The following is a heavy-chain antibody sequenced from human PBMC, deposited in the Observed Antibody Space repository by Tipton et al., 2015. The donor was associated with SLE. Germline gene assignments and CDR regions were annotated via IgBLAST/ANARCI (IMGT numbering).Heavy chain of an antibody. CDR3: ARWPVTTHDAFDF. Sequence: QSGPEVKKPGESLKISCQGSGYKFHAYWIAWVRQMPGKGLEWMGIIYPADSDTRYSPSFQGQVTISADRSISTAYLQWSSLKASDTAIYYCARWPVTTHDAFDFWGQGTMVTVSS. D-gene: IGHD4-17*01. V-gene: IGHV5-51*03. J-gene: IGHJ3*01. CDR1: GYKFHAYW. CDR2: IYPADSDT.